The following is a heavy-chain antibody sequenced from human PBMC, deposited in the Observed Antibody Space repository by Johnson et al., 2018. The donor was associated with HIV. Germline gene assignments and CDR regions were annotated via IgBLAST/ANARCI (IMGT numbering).Heavy chain of an antibody. CDR1: GFTFSNYA. CDR2: VSYDGSNK. J-gene: IGHJ3*02. D-gene: IGHD2-8*02. CDR3: AKDQYCTGGVCYSGAFGI. V-gene: IGHV3-30-3*01. Sequence: QVQLVESGGGLVQPGGSLRLSCAASGFTFSNYAMHWVRQAPGKGLEWVAVVSYDGSNKYHADSVKGRFTISRDNSKKTLYLQMNSLRADDTAVYYCAKDQYCTGGVCYSGAFGIWGQGTMVTVSS.